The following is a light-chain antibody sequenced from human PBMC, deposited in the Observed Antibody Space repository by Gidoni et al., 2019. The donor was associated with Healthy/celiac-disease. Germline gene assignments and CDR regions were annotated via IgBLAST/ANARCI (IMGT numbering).Light chain of an antibody. CDR1: QSISSW. V-gene: IGKV1-5*03. J-gene: IGKJ4*01. Sequence: PSTLSASVGDRGTITCRASQSISSWLAWYQQKPGKAPKLLIYKASSLQSGVPSRFSGSGSGTEFTLTISSLQPDDFATYYCQQYNSYPLTFGGGTKVEIK. CDR3: QQYNSYPLT. CDR2: KAS.